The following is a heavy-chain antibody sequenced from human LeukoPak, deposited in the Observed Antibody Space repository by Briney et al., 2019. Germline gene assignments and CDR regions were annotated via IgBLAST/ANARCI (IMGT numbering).Heavy chain of an antibody. CDR1: GFTFSSYA. Sequence: GGSLRLSCAASGFTFSSYAMSWVRQAPEKGLEWVSAISGSGGSTYYADSVKGRFTISRDNSKNTLYLQMNSLRAEDTAVYYCAKGGLKYYYDSSGYDPDAFDIWGQGTMVTVSS. CDR3: AKGGLKYYYDSSGYDPDAFDI. D-gene: IGHD3-22*01. V-gene: IGHV3-23*01. CDR2: ISGSGGST. J-gene: IGHJ3*02.